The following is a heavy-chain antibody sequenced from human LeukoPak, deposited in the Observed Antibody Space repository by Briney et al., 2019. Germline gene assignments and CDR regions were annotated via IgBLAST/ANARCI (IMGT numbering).Heavy chain of an antibody. D-gene: IGHD6-19*01. V-gene: IGHV4-4*07. CDR2: IYTSGST. CDR1: GGSISSYY. Sequence: SETLSLTCTVSGGSISSYYWSWIRQPAGKGLEWIGRIYTSGSTNYNPSLKSRVTMSVDTSKNQFSLKLGSVTAADTAVYYCARVSPYSGWYLRSYYFDYWGQGTLVTVSS. CDR3: ARVSPYSGWYLRSYYFDY. J-gene: IGHJ4*02.